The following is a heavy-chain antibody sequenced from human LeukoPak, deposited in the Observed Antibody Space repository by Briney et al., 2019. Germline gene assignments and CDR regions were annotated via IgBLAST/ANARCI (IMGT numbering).Heavy chain of an antibody. J-gene: IGHJ4*02. D-gene: IGHD3-3*01. CDR2: ISAYNGNT. Sequence: ASVKVSCKASGYTFTSYGISWVRQAPGHGVEWMGWISAYNGNTKYAQNLQGRVTMTTDTSTSTAYMELRSLRSDATAVYYCARVRTDFWSGYFYNYFDYWGQGTLVTVSS. CDR1: GYTFTSYG. V-gene: IGHV1-18*01. CDR3: ARVRTDFWSGYFYNYFDY.